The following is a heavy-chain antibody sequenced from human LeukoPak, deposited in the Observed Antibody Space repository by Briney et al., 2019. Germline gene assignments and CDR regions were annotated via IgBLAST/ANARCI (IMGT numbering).Heavy chain of an antibody. J-gene: IGHJ4*02. Sequence: ASETLSLTCAVYGGSFSGYYWSWIRQPPGKGLEWIGEINHSGSTNYNPSLKSRVTISVDTSKNQFSLKLSSVTAADTAVYYCARGGIAVAAAVDYWGQGTLVTVSP. CDR3: ARGGIAVAAAVDY. D-gene: IGHD6-19*01. CDR2: INHSGST. V-gene: IGHV4-34*01. CDR1: GGSFSGYY.